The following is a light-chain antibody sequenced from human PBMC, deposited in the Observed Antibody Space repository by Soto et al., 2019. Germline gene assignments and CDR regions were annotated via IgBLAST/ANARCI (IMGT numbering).Light chain of an antibody. J-gene: IGLJ6*01. CDR2: GVT. V-gene: IGLV2-14*03. CDR3: ASYSGSSTYV. Sequence: QSALTQPASMSGSPGQSITISCTGTSRDVGCYHFVSWYQQHPGKVPKLIIYGVTKRPSGVSHRFCGSKSGNTASLTISGLQVEDEADYYCASYSGSSTYVFGGGTKVTVL. CDR1: SRDVGCYHF.